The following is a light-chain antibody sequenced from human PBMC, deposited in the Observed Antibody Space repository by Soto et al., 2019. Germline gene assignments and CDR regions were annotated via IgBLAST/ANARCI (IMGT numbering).Light chain of an antibody. CDR3: QQLNSFPIP. J-gene: IGKJ3*01. Sequence: IQLTQSPSSLSASVGDRVTISCRASQGIANFLAWYQQKPGKAPKLLIYAASTLQSGVPSRFSGSGSGTDSTLTISILQPEDFATYYCQQLNSFPIPFGPGTKVDIK. V-gene: IGKV1-9*01. CDR2: AAS. CDR1: QGIANF.